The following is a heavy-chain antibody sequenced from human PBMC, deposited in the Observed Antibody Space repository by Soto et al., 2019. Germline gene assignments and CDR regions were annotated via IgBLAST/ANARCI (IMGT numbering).Heavy chain of an antibody. Sequence: LRLSCAASGFTFSSYSMNWVRQAPGKGLEWVSSISSSSSYIYYADSVKGRFTISRDNAKNSLYLQMNSLRAEDTAVYYCARSPSDLSSGYLAYWGQGTLVTVSS. CDR1: GFTFSSYS. D-gene: IGHD3-22*01. CDR2: ISSSSSYI. J-gene: IGHJ4*02. V-gene: IGHV3-21*01. CDR3: ARSPSDLSSGYLAY.